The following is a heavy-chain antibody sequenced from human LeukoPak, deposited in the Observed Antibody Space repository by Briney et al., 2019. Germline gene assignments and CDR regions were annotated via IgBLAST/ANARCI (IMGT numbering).Heavy chain of an antibody. J-gene: IGHJ4*02. CDR1: GYTLTELS. D-gene: IGHD6-13*01. V-gene: IGHV1-24*01. CDR2: FDPEDGET. CDR3: ARDLIAAAGTPLDY. Sequence: GASVKVSCKVSGYTLTELSMHWVRQAPGKGLEWMGGFDPEDGETIYAQKFQGRVTMTEDTSTDTAYMELSSLRSEDTAVYYCARDLIAAAGTPLDYWGQGTLVTVSS.